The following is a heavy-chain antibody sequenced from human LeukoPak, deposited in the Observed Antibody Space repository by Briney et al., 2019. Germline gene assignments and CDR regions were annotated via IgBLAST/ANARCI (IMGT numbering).Heavy chain of an antibody. D-gene: IGHD3-10*01. CDR2: ISYDGSNK. Sequence: QPGGSLRLSCAASGFTFSSYAMSWVRQAPGKGLEWVAVISYDGSNKYDADSVKGRFTISRDNSKNTLYLQMNKLRVEDTAVYYCAKSSLRGHSLWYFDLWGRGTPVTVSS. CDR1: GFTFSSYA. CDR3: AKSSLRGHSLWYFDL. V-gene: IGHV3-30*18. J-gene: IGHJ2*01.